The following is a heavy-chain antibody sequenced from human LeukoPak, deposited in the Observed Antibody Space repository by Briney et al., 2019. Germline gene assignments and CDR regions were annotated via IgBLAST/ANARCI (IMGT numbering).Heavy chain of an antibody. CDR3: AKVLYGDYYNWFDP. CDR1: GFTFSSYA. CDR2: ISSSGGST. V-gene: IGHV3-23*01. D-gene: IGHD4-17*01. J-gene: IGHJ5*02. Sequence: PGGSLRLSCAASGFTFSSYAMSWVRQAPGKGLEWVSAISSSGGSTYYADSVKGRFTISRDNSKNTLYLQMNSLRAEDTAVYYCAKVLYGDYYNWFDPWGQGTLVTVSS.